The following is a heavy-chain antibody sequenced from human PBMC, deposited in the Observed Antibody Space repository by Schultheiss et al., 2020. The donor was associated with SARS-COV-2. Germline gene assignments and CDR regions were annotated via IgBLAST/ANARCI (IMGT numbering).Heavy chain of an antibody. V-gene: IGHV4-59*08. Sequence: SETLSLTSTVSGGSISSYYWSWIRQPPGKGLEWIGYIYYSGSTNYNPSLKSRVTISVDTSKNQFSLKLSSVTAADTAVYYCASGETISGSYTGWFDTWGQGTLVTVSS. D-gene: IGHD1-26*01. J-gene: IGHJ5*02. CDR1: GGSISSYY. CDR3: ASGETISGSYTGWFDT. CDR2: IYYSGST.